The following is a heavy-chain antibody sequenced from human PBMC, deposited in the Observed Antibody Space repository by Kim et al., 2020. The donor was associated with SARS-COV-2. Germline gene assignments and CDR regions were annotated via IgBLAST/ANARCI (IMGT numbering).Heavy chain of an antibody. J-gene: IGHJ6*01. V-gene: IGHV3-30*03. D-gene: IGHD2-2*01. CDR2: ISYDGSNK. Sequence: GGSLRLSCAASGFTFSSYGMHWVRQAPGKGLEWVAVISYDGSNKYYADSVKGRFTISRDNSKNTLYLQMNSLRAEDTAVYYCATGKGIVVVPAAARNY. CDR1: GFTFSSYG. CDR3: ATGKGIVVVPAAARNY.